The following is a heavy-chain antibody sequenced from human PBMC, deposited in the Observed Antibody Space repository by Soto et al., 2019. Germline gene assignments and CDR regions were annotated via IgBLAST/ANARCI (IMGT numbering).Heavy chain of an antibody. V-gene: IGHV5-51*01. Sequence: GESLKISCKGSGYSFTSYWIGWVRQMPGKGLEWMGIIYPGDSDTRYSPSFQGQVTISADKSISTAYLQWSSLKASDTAMYYCARQKYGGSYLTKTDAFDIWGQGTMVTGSS. D-gene: IGHD1-26*01. J-gene: IGHJ3*02. CDR2: IYPGDSDT. CDR3: ARQKYGGSYLTKTDAFDI. CDR1: GYSFTSYW.